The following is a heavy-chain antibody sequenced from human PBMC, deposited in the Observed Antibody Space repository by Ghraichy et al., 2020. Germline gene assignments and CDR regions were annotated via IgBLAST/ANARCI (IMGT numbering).Heavy chain of an antibody. CDR2: ISYDGSNK. J-gene: IGHJ4*02. Sequence: GGSLRLSCAASGFTFSSYGMHWVGQAPGKGLEWVAVISYDGSNKYYADSVKGRFTISRDNSKNTLYLQMNSLRAEDTAVYYCAKDLSSATVTTRGYFDYWGQGTLVTVSS. V-gene: IGHV3-30*18. CDR1: GFTFSSYG. CDR3: AKDLSSATVTTRGYFDY. D-gene: IGHD4-17*01.